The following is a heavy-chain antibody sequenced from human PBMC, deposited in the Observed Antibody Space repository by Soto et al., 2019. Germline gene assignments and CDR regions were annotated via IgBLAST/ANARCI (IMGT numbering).Heavy chain of an antibody. CDR3: TSPSFYDSSGYSYFDY. D-gene: IGHD3-22*01. Sequence: GGSLRLSCTASGFTFGDYAMSWFRQAPGKGLEWVGFIRSKAYGGTTEYAASVKGRFTVSRDDSKSIAYLQMNSLKTEDTAVYYCTSPSFYDSSGYSYFDYWGQGTLVTVSS. CDR1: GFTFGDYA. J-gene: IGHJ4*02. V-gene: IGHV3-49*03. CDR2: IRSKAYGGTT.